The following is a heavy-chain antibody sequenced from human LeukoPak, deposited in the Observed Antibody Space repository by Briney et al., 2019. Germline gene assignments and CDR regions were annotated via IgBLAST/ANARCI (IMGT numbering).Heavy chain of an antibody. D-gene: IGHD5-24*01. Sequence: GGSLRLSCVASGFTFSSYAMSWVRQAPGKGLEWVSAISGSDGSTYYADSVKGRSTISRDNSKNTLYLQMNSLRAEDTAVYYCARELSEMATISPFDYWGQGTLVTVSS. CDR3: ARELSEMATISPFDY. V-gene: IGHV3-23*01. CDR1: GFTFSSYA. CDR2: ISGSDGST. J-gene: IGHJ4*02.